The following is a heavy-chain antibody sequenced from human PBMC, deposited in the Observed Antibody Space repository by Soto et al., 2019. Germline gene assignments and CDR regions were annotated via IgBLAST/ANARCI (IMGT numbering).Heavy chain of an antibody. J-gene: IGHJ4*02. CDR3: ARLLGPLGSSSWYYFDY. V-gene: IGHV4-31*01. CDR1: GGSISSGGNY. D-gene: IGHD6-13*01. Sequence: QVQLQESGPGLVKPSQTLSLTCTVSGGSISSGGNYWSWIRQHPGKGLEWIGYIYYSGSTYYNPSLKSPVTISVDVSKHQSSLKLSSVTAAATAVYYCARLLGPLGSSSWYYFDYWGQGTLVTVSS. CDR2: IYYSGST.